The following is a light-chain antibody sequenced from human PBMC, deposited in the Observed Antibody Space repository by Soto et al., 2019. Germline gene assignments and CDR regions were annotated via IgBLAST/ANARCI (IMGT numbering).Light chain of an antibody. CDR3: QLRSDWPPCT. Sequence: EIVLTQSPGTLSLSPGERATLSCRASQSVSSSYLAWYQQKPGQAPRLLIYGASSRATGIPDRFSGSGSGTDFTLTISRLEPEDFAVYYCQLRSDWPPCTFGQGTKLEIK. V-gene: IGKV3D-20*02. CDR2: GAS. J-gene: IGKJ2*02. CDR1: QSVSSSY.